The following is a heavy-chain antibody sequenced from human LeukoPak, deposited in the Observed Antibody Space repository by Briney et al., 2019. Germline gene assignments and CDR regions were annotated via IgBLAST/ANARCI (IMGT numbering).Heavy chain of an antibody. D-gene: IGHD1-7*01. V-gene: IGHV3-53*01. J-gene: IGHJ6*03. Sequence: CPRVSSAASGFTVSNNYMSWGRQAPGKGLEWVSVIYSGGSTYYADSVKGRFTISRDNSKNTLYLQMNSLRAEDTAVYYCAREALELQSNHYYYMDVWGKGTTVTVSS. CDR2: IYSGGST. CDR1: GFTVSNNY. CDR3: AREALELQSNHYYYMDV.